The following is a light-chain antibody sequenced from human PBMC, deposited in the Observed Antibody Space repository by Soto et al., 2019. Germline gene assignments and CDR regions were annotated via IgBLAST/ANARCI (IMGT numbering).Light chain of an antibody. CDR1: QSVSSN. Sequence: DIVMTQSPATLSVSPGERATLSCRASQSVSSNLAWYQQKPGQAPRLLISGASTRATGIPARLSGSGSGTEFTLTISSLRSEDFAVYYCQQYDDWPIPFGQGTKVDIK. J-gene: IGKJ1*01. V-gene: IGKV3-15*01. CDR2: GAS. CDR3: QQYDDWPIP.